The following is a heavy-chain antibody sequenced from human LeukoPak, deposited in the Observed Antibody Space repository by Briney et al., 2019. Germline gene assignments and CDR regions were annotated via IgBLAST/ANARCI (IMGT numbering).Heavy chain of an antibody. V-gene: IGHV5-51*01. CDR1: GYSFANYW. CDR2: IYPSVSYT. J-gene: IGHJ4*02. CDR3: ARQVVTSGYHADYFDY. Sequence: GESLKISCKASGYSFANYWIGWVRQVPGKGLEWMGIIYPSVSYTKYSPSFQGQVTVSADESINTAYLQWSSLKASDSAIYYCARQVVTSGYHADYFDYWGQGTLVTVSS. D-gene: IGHD3-22*01.